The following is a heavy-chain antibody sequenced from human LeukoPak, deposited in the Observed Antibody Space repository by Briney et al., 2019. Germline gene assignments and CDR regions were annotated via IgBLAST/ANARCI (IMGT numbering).Heavy chain of an antibody. CDR2: ISYDGSNK. CDR3: AKDYGDYYGSGGHDY. CDR1: GFTFSSYG. V-gene: IGHV3-30*18. Sequence: PGGSLRLSCAASGFTFSSYGMHWVRQAPGKGLEWVAVISYDGSNKYYADSVKGRFTISRDNSKNTLYLQMNSLRAEDTAVYYCAKDYGDYYGSGGHDYWGQGTLVTVSS. J-gene: IGHJ4*02. D-gene: IGHD3-10*01.